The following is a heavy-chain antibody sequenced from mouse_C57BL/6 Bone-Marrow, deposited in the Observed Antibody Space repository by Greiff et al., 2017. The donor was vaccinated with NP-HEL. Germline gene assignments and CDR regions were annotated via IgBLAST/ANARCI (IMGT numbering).Heavy chain of an antibody. Sequence: VQLKESGAELVRPGASVKLSCKASGFNIKDDYMHWVKQRPEQGLEWIGWIDPENGDTEYASNFQGKATITADTSSITAYLQLSSLTSEDTAVYYCTTYDGYYHYFDYWGQGTTLTVSS. V-gene: IGHV14-4*01. CDR1: GFNIKDDY. CDR2: IDPENGDT. J-gene: IGHJ2*01. D-gene: IGHD2-3*01. CDR3: TTYDGYYHYFDY.